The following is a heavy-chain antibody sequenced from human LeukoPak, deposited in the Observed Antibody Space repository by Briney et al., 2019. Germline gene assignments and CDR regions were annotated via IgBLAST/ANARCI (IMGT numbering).Heavy chain of an antibody. CDR1: GFTFSTSG. V-gene: IGHV3-23*01. Sequence: GGSLRLSCVASGFTFSTSGVNWVRQAPGKGLEWVSGISGSGDSTHYADSVKGRFTISRDNSKNTLYLQMNSLRAEDTAVYYCAKSYSGSYYVIGYWGQGTLVTVSS. CDR2: ISGSGDST. D-gene: IGHD1-26*01. CDR3: AKSYSGSYYVIGY. J-gene: IGHJ4*02.